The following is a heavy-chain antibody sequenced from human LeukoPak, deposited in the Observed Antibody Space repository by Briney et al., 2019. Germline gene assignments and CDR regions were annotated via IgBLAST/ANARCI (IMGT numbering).Heavy chain of an antibody. D-gene: IGHD1-14*01. J-gene: IGHJ4*02. V-gene: IGHV1-69*01. CDR3: ARDHRDLYYFDY. CDR1: GGTFSSYA. Sequence: SVKVSCKASGGTFSSYAISWVRQAPGQGLEWMGGIIPIFGTANYAQKFQGRVTITADESTSTAYMELSSLRSEDTAVYYCARDHRDLYYFDYWGQGTLVTVSS. CDR2: IIPIFGTA.